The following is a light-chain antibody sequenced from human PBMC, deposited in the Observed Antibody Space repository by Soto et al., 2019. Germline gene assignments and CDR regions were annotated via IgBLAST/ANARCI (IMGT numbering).Light chain of an antibody. CDR2: RAS. V-gene: IGKV1-5*03. CDR1: QSIGDS. J-gene: IGKJ1*01. Sequence: DVQMTQSPSTVSASVGDRVTITCRARQSIGDSLAWYQQKPGKGPKVLIYRASSLQSGVPSRFSGSGAGTAFTLTIRSLQPDDFGTYDCQQSHTYSFTFGQGTKVEIK. CDR3: QQSHTYSFT.